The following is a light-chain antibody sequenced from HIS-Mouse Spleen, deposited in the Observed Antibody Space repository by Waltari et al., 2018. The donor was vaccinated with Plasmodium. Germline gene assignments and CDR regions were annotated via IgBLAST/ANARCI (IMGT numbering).Light chain of an antibody. CDR2: KAS. J-gene: IGKJ2*01. Sequence: DLQMTQSTSTLSASVGDRVTITCRASQSISRWLDWYQQKPGKAPKLLIYKASILESGFPSSLSGSGSGTEFTLTISSLQPDDFATYYCQQYNSYSYTFGQGTKLEIK. CDR1: QSISRW. CDR3: QQYNSYSYT. V-gene: IGKV1-5*03.